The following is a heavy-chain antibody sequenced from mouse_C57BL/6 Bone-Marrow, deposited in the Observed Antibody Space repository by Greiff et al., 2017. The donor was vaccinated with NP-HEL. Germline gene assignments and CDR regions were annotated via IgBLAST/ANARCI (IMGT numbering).Heavy chain of an antibody. Sequence: EVQLQQSGAELVRPGASVKLSCTASGFNIKDAYMPWVKPRPEQGLEWIGWIDPENGDTEYASKFQGKATITADTSSNTAYLQLSSLTSEDTAVYYCTTWGLPDYWGQGTTLTVSS. V-gene: IGHV14-4*01. CDR2: IDPENGDT. J-gene: IGHJ2*01. D-gene: IGHD2-4*01. CDR1: GFNIKDAY. CDR3: TTWGLPDY.